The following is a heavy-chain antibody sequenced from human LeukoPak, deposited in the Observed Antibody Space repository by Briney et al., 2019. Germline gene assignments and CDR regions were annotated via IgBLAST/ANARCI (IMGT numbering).Heavy chain of an antibody. CDR3: AKRGVVIRVFLVGFHKEAYYFDS. CDR1: GITLSNYG. V-gene: IGHV3-23*01. D-gene: IGHD3-10*01. CDR2: LSGSGGGT. Sequence: GGSLRLSCAVSGITLSNYGMSWVRQAPGKGLGWVAGLSGSGGGTNYADSVQGRFTISSDNPKNTLYLQMNSLRAEDTAVYFCAKRGVVIRVFLVGFHKEAYYFDSWGQGALVTVSS. J-gene: IGHJ4*02.